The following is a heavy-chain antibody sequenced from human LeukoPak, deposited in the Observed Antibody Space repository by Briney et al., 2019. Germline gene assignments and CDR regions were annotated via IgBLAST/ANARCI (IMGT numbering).Heavy chain of an antibody. CDR3: ASVSYDTSLQH. D-gene: IGHD3-22*01. Sequence: ASQTLSLTCTVSGGSISSGGYFWSWIRQHPGEGLEWIGYIYYSGSTYYNPSLKGRVTISVDTSKNQFSLRLSSVTAADTAIYYCASVSYDTSLQHWGQAPWSPSPQ. CDR2: IYYSGST. CDR1: GGSISSGGYF. V-gene: IGHV4-31*03. J-gene: IGHJ1*01.